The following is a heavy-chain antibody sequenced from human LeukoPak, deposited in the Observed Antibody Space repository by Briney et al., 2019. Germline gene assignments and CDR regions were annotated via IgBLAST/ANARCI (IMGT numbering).Heavy chain of an antibody. CDR3: ARVGDYYDSSGTPHDAFDI. J-gene: IGHJ3*02. CDR1: GGTFSSYA. D-gene: IGHD3-22*01. V-gene: IGHV1-46*01. CDR2: INPSGGST. Sequence: ASVKVSCKASGGTFSSYAISWVRQAPGQGLEWMGIINPSGGSTSYAQKFQGRVTMTRDTSTSTVYMELSSLRSEDTAVYYCARVGDYYDSSGTPHDAFDIWGQGTMVTVSS.